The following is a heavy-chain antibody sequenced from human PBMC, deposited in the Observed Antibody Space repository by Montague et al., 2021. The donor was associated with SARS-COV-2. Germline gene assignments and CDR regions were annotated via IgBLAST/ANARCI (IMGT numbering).Heavy chain of an antibody. V-gene: IGHV3-23*01. CDR1: GFTFSSYA. D-gene: IGHD3-22*01. Sequence: SLRLSCAASGFTFSSYAMSWVRQAPGKGLEWVSAISGSCGSTYXXXSXKGRFTISRDNSKNTLYLQLNSLRAEDTAVYYCRVGNYYDSISDYWGQGTLVTVSS. J-gene: IGHJ4*02. CDR3: RVGNYYDSISDY. CDR2: ISGSCGST.